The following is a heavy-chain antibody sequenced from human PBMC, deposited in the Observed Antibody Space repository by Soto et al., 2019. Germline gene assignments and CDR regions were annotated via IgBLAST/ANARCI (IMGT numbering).Heavy chain of an antibody. Sequence: QLQLQESGPGLVKPSETLSLTCTFSGGSISSSSYYWGWIRQPPGKGLEWIGSIYYSGSTYYNPSLKTRVTISVDTSKNQFSLKLRSVPAANTAVYYGAGGEVDTGMADCYYYGMDVWGQGTTVTVSS. CDR2: IYYSGST. V-gene: IGHV4-39*01. CDR3: AGGEVDTGMADCYYYGMDV. CDR1: GGSISSSSYY. J-gene: IGHJ6*02. D-gene: IGHD5-18*01.